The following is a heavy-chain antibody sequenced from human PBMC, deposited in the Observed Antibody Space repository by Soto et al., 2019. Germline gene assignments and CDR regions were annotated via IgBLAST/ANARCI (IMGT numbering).Heavy chain of an antibody. Sequence: QVQLVQSGPELKKPGSSVKVSCKAPGDTFNSYGISWVRQAPGQGLEWMGGIVPMFGATNLALKFEDRVTITADELTTTVYMEIRGLTSEDTAVYYCARDLADVHLWDAFDVWGHGTRVTVSS. CDR1: GDTFNSYG. J-gene: IGHJ3*01. CDR2: IVPMFGAT. D-gene: IGHD6-13*01. V-gene: IGHV1-69*01. CDR3: ARDLADVHLWDAFDV.